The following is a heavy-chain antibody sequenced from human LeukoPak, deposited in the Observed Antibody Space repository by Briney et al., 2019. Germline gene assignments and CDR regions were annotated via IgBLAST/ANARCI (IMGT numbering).Heavy chain of an antibody. CDR1: GFTFSSYG. CDR2: IRYDGSNK. D-gene: IGHD2-2*01. J-gene: IGHJ4*02. CDR3: AKGASGYQLLPIY. Sequence: PGGSLRLSCAASGFTFSSYGMHWVRQAPGKGLEWVAFIRYDGSNKYYADSVKGRFTISRDNSKNTLYLQMNSLRAEDTAVYYCAKGASGYQLLPIYWGQGTLVTVSS. V-gene: IGHV3-30*02.